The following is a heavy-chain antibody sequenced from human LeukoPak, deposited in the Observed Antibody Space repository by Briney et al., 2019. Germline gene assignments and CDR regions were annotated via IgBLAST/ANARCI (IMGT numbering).Heavy chain of an antibody. CDR2: ISYDGSNN. CDR3: ASLPAAAYDFDY. Sequence: GGSLRLSCAASGFTFSSYAVHWVRQAPGKGLEWVAVISYDGSNNHYADSVKGRFTISRDNSKNTLYLQMNSLRAEDTAVYYCASLPAAAYDFDYWGQGTLVTVSS. CDR1: GFTFSSYA. D-gene: IGHD2-2*01. J-gene: IGHJ4*02. V-gene: IGHV3-30-3*01.